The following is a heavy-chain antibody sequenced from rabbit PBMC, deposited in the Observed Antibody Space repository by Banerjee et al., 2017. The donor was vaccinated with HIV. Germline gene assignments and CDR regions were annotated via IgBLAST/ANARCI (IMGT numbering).Heavy chain of an antibody. V-gene: IGHV1S45*01. CDR3: ARGWAGGSYSGL. D-gene: IGHD8-1*01. CDR2: IFPNYGTK. J-gene: IGHJ3*01. Sequence: QEQLVESGGGLVTLGGSLKLSCRASGIDFSTYGISWVRQAPGKGLEWIAYIFPNYGTKDYASWAKGRFTISKTSSTTVTLQIPSLTAADTATYFCARGWAGGSYSGLWGQGTLVTVS. CDR1: GIDFSTYG.